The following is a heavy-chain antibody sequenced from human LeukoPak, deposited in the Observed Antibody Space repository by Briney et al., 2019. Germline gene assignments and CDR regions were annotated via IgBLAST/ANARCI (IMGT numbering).Heavy chain of an antibody. CDR2: IYYSGST. D-gene: IGHD3-10*01. Sequence: SETLSLTCTVSGGSISSYYWSWIRQPPGKGLEWIGYIYYSGSTNYNPSLKSRVTISVDTSKNQFSLKLSSVTAADTAVYYCARVGGGSGSYYTDGFDYWGQGTLVTVSS. V-gene: IGHV4-59*01. CDR1: GGSISSYY. J-gene: IGHJ4*02. CDR3: ARVGGGSGSYYTDGFDY.